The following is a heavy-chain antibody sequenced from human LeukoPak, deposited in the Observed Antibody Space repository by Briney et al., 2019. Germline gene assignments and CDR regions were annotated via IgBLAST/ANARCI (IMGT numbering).Heavy chain of an antibody. J-gene: IGHJ6*02. CDR1: GGSISSYY. V-gene: IGHV4-59*01. D-gene: IGHD3-3*01. CDR2: IYYSGST. Sequence: SETLSLTCTVSGGSISSYYWSWIRQPPGKGLEWIGYIYYSGSTNYNPSLKSRVTISVDTSKNQFSLKLSSVTAADTAVYYCARVARFLEWRASNYYYYYGMDVWGQGTTVTVFS. CDR3: ARVARFLEWRASNYYYYYGMDV.